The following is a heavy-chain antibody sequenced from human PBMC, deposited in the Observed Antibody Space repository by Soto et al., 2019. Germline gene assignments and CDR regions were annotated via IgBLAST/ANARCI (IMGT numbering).Heavy chain of an antibody. J-gene: IGHJ4*02. V-gene: IGHV3-64*01. CDR1: GFTFSTYG. CDR2: ISSDGGST. D-gene: IGHD3-10*01. Sequence: EVQLVESGGGLVQPGGSLRLSCAASGFTFSTYGIYWVRQAPGKGLEYVSAISSDGGSTYYANSVKGRFTISRDNSKNTLYLQMGSRRAEDMAVYYCARADLYASGSYYLGNWGQGTLVTVSS. CDR3: ARADLYASGSYYLGN.